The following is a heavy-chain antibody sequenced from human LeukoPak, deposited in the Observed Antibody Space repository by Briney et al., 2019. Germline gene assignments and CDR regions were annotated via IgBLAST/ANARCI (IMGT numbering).Heavy chain of an antibody. CDR2: IYYSGST. V-gene: IGHV4-39*07. CDR3: ARTDTAMAHHGY. D-gene: IGHD5-18*01. J-gene: IGHJ4*02. Sequence: SETLSLICTVSGGSISSSTYYWGWIRQPPGKGLEWIGSIYYSGSTSYSPSLKSRVTISVDTSKNQFSLKLSSVTAADTAVYYCARTDTAMAHHGYWGQGTLVTVSS. CDR1: GGSISSSTYY.